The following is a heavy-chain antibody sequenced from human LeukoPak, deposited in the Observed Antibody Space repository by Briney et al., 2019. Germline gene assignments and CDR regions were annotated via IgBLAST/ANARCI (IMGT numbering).Heavy chain of an antibody. Sequence: SVKVSCKASGGTFSSYAIGWVRQAPGQGLEWMGGIIPIFGTANYAQKFQGRVTITADESTSTAYMELSSLRSEDTAVYYCAGSRRKEYYDISVPSYYYYGMDVWGQGTTVTVSS. CDR1: GGTFSSYA. CDR2: IIPIFGTA. D-gene: IGHD3-9*01. CDR3: AGSRRKEYYDISVPSYYYYGMDV. J-gene: IGHJ6*02. V-gene: IGHV1-69*13.